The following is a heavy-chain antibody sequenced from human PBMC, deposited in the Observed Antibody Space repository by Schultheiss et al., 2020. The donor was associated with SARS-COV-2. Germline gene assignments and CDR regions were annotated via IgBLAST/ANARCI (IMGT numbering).Heavy chain of an antibody. V-gene: IGHV3-7*01. D-gene: IGHD3-22*01. Sequence: GGSLRLSCAASGFTFSSYAMHWVRQAPGKGLEWVANIKQDGSEKYYVDSVKGRFTISRDNAKNSLYLQMNSLRAEDTAVYYCARGRAGYYDSSGYYLYWGQGTLVTVSS. J-gene: IGHJ4*02. CDR3: ARGRAGYYDSSGYYLY. CDR1: GFTFSSYA. CDR2: IKQDGSEK.